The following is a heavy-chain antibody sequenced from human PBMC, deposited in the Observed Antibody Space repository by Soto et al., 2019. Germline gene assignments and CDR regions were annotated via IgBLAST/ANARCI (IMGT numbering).Heavy chain of an antibody. CDR1: NYTFTRYG. J-gene: IGHJ4*02. CDR3: ARESRQWLACDF. CDR2: ISAYNGYT. V-gene: IGHV1-18*01. Sequence: QIQLVQSGTEVKYPGASVKVSCKASNYTFTRYGFNWVRQAPGQGIEWIGWISAYNGYTNYEKKFQGRVTMTTDASTRTAYMELRSLGFDDTAVYYCARESRQWLACDFWGQGTLVSVSS. D-gene: IGHD6-19*01.